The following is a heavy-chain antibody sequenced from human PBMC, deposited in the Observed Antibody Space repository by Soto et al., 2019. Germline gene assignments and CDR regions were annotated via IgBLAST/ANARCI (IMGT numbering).Heavy chain of an antibody. Sequence: QITLKESGPTLVKPTQTLTLTCTFSGFSLSTSGVGVGWIRQPPGKALEWLALIYWDDDKRYSPSLKSRLTTXKXTXXNQVVLTMTNMDPVDTATYYCAHSLAARRGYWFDPWGQGTLVTVSS. D-gene: IGHD6-6*01. CDR3: AHSLAARRGYWFDP. CDR1: GFSLSTSGVG. CDR2: IYWDDDK. V-gene: IGHV2-5*02. J-gene: IGHJ5*02.